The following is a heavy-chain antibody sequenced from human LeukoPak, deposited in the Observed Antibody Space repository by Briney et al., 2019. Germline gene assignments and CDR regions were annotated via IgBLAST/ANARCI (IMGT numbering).Heavy chain of an antibody. J-gene: IGHJ6*02. D-gene: IGHD3/OR15-3a*01. CDR2: IERGTST. V-gene: IGHV3-NL1*01. Sequence: PGRSLRLSCAASGFTFSSYGMQWVRQAPGKGLEWVSTIERGTSTLYAGSVKGRFTISRDNTKNTLYLQMNSLRAEDTAVYYCGRGGYDFDAWGPGTTVSVFS. CDR3: GRGGYDFDA. CDR1: GFTFSSYG.